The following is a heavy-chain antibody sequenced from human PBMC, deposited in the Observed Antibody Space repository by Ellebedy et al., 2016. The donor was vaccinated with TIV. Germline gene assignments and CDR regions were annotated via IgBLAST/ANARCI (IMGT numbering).Heavy chain of an antibody. Sequence: GESLKISXAASGFSFSSYGMHWVRQAPGKGLEWVAVIWYDGSNKYYADSVKGRFTISRDNSKNTLYLQIFSLRDEDTAVYYCARDRGSGSSWGGYFDYWGQGTLVTVSS. CDR1: GFSFSSYG. CDR3: ARDRGSGSSWGGYFDY. CDR2: IWYDGSNK. D-gene: IGHD6-6*01. J-gene: IGHJ4*02. V-gene: IGHV3-33*01.